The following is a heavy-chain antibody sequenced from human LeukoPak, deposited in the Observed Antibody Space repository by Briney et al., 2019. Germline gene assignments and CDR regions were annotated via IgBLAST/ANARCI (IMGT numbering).Heavy chain of an antibody. Sequence: GGSLRLSCAASGFTVSSNYMNWVRQVPGKGLDWVSYISSSGRTIYYADSVKGRFTISRDNAKNSLYLQMNSLRAEDTAVYYCARDLNWGTNWGQGTLVSVSS. D-gene: IGHD7-27*01. CDR1: GFTVSSNY. CDR3: ARDLNWGTN. V-gene: IGHV3-48*04. CDR2: ISSSGRTI. J-gene: IGHJ4*02.